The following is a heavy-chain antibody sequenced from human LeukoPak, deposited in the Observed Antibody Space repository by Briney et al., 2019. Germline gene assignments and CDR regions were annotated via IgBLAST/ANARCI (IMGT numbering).Heavy chain of an antibody. J-gene: IGHJ6*02. CDR3: ASSPGRYYYGMDV. CDR1: GFTFSSYW. Sequence: PGGSLRLSCAASGFTFSSYWMNWVRQAPRKGLEWVASMKQDGSEKYYVDSVKGRFTISRDNAKNSLYLQMNSLRAEDTAVYYCASSPGRYYYGMDVWGQGTTVTVSS. V-gene: IGHV3-7*01. CDR2: MKQDGSEK. D-gene: IGHD1-26*01.